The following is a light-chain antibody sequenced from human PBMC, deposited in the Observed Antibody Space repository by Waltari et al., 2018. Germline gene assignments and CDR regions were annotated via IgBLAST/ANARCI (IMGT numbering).Light chain of an antibody. V-gene: IGLV2-8*01. J-gene: IGLJ1*01. CDR3: SSYAGSNNLGV. CDR1: SSDVGGYSF. CDR2: EVY. Sequence: QSALTQPPSASGSPGQSVTISFTGTSSDVGGYSFVSWYQHHPGKAPKLIIYEVYKRPSGVPDRFSGSKSGNTASLTVSGLQAEDEADYYCSSYAGSNNLGVFGTGTKVTVL.